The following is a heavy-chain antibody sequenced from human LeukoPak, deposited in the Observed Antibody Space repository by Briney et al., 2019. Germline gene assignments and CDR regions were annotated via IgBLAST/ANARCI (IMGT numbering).Heavy chain of an antibody. CDR3: ARDLCSSTSCRYNWFDP. CDR1: GFTFSTYS. D-gene: IGHD2-2*01. J-gene: IGHJ5*02. V-gene: IGHV3-7*01. Sequence: GGSLRHSCAASGFTFSTYSMSWVRQAPGKGLEWVANIKQDGSEKYYVDPVKGRFTISRDNAKNSLYLQMNSLRAEDTAVYYCARDLCSSTSCRYNWFDPWGQGTLVTVSS. CDR2: IKQDGSEK.